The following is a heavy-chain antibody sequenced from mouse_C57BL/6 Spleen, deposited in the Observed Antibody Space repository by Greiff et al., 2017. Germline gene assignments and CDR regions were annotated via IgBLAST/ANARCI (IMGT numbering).Heavy chain of an antibody. J-gene: IGHJ4*01. CDR3: ARIPNDYENAMDY. CDR2: IDPEDGET. D-gene: IGHD2-4*01. CDR1: GFNIKDYY. Sequence: VQLQQSGAELVKPGASVKLSCTASGFNIKDYYMHWVKQRTEQGLEWIGRIDPEDGETKYAPKFQGKATITADTSSNTAYLQLSSLTSKDTAVYYCARIPNDYENAMDYWGQGTSVTVSS. V-gene: IGHV14-2*01.